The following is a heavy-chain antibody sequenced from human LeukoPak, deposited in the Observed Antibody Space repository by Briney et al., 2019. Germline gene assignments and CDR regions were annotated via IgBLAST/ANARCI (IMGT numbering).Heavy chain of an antibody. J-gene: IGHJ4*02. CDR3: AKKSSGWHDNEIDY. D-gene: IGHD6-19*01. Sequence: GGSLRLSCAASGFTFSSYAMSWVRQAPGRGLEWVSGISGGGGSTYYADSVKGRFTISRDNSKNTLSLQMKNLRADDTAVYYSAKKSSGWHDNEIDYWGQGTLVTVSS. V-gene: IGHV3-23*01. CDR1: GFTFSSYA. CDR2: ISGGGGST.